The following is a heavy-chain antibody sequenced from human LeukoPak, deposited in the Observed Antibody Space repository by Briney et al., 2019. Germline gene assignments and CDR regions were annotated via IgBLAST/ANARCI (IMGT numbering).Heavy chain of an antibody. CDR1: GYTFTSYD. J-gene: IGHJ3*02. CDR2: MNPNSGNT. D-gene: IGHD5-24*01. CDR3: ARSRGEMATITHAFDI. V-gene: IGHV1-8*01. Sequence: ASVKVSCKASGYTFTSYDINWVRQATGQGLEWMGWMNPNSGNTGYAQKFQGRVTMTRNTSIGTAYMELSSLRSEDTAVYYCARSRGEMATITHAFDIWGQGTMVTVSS.